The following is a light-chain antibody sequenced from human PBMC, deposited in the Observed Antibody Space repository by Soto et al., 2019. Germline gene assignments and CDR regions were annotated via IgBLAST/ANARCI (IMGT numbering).Light chain of an antibody. CDR2: WAS. J-gene: IGKJ1*01. CDR3: QQYYSPPWT. Sequence: DIVMTQSPDSLAVSLGERATINCKSSQSVLYSSNNKNYLAWYHQKPGQPPKLLIYWASTRESGVPDRFSGSGSGTDFTLTISSLQAEDVEVYFCQQYYSPPWTFGQGTKVEIK. CDR1: QSVLYSSNNKNY. V-gene: IGKV4-1*01.